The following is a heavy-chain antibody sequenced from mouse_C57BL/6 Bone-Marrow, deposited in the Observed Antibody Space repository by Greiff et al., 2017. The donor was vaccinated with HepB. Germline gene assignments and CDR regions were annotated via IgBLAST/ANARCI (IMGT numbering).Heavy chain of an antibody. Sequence: VQLQQSGAELVRPGASVKLSCTASGFNIKDDYMHWVKQRPEQGLEWIGWIDPENGDTEYASKFQGKATITADTSSNTAYLQLSSLTSEDTAVYYSTLSTVVAHYYAMDYWGQGTSVTVSS. CDR1: GFNIKDDY. D-gene: IGHD1-1*01. CDR2: IDPENGDT. J-gene: IGHJ4*01. CDR3: TLSTVVAHYYAMDY. V-gene: IGHV14-4*01.